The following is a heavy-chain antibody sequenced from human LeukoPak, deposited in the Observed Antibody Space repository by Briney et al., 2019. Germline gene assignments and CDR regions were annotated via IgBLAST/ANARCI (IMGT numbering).Heavy chain of an antibody. CDR3: AGRLVRGVDY. J-gene: IGHJ4*02. D-gene: IGHD3-10*01. CDR2: INHSGST. V-gene: IGHV4-34*01. Sequence: SETLSLTCAVYGGSFSGYYWSWIRQPPGKGLEWIGEINHSGSTNYNPSLKSRVTISVDTSKNQFSLKLSSVTAADTAVYYCAGRLVRGVDYWGQGTLVTVSS. CDR1: GGSFSGYY.